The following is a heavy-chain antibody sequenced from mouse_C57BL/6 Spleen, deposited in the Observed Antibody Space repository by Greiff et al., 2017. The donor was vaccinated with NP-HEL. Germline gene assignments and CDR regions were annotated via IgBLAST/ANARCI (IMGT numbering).Heavy chain of an antibody. Sequence: EVQLQQSGPELVKPGASVKMSCTASGYTFTDYYMPWVKQSPGKSLEWIGYIYPNNGGNGYNQKFKGKATLTVDKSCSTAYMELRILTSEDSAVYYCAREGDYYGSSYCAMDDWGQGTSVTVSS. CDR3: AREGDYYGSSYCAMDD. CDR1: GYTFTDYY. V-gene: IGHV1-34*01. CDR2: IYPNNGGN. D-gene: IGHD1-1*01. J-gene: IGHJ4*01.